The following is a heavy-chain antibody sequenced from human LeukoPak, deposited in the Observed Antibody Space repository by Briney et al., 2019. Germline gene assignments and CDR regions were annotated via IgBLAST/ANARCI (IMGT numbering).Heavy chain of an antibody. V-gene: IGHV5-51*01. J-gene: IGHJ4*02. CDR3: AREGHSTGWSFDS. CDR1: GTNFAGYR. D-gene: IGHD6-19*01. Sequence: GESLKISCQGSGTNFAGYRIGWVRQVSGKGLEWMGIIYPTDSNTKYSPSFQGRVTISIDKYINTAYLQWSSLKASDTAMYYCAREGHSTGWSFDSWGQGTQVTVSS. CDR2: IYPTDSNT.